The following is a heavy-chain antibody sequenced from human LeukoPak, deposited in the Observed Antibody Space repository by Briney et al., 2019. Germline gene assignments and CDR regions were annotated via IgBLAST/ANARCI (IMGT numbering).Heavy chain of an antibody. CDR3: ARESRIQLWLLDH. CDR1: GFTFSNYA. CDR2: ISYDGSNK. J-gene: IGHJ4*02. V-gene: IGHV3-30-3*01. Sequence: QPGRSLRLSCAASGFTFSNYAMHWVRQAPGKGLEWVAVISYDGSNKYYADSVKGRFTISRDDSKNTLYVQMNSPRAEDTAVYYCARESRIQLWLLDHWGQGTLVTVSS. D-gene: IGHD5-18*01.